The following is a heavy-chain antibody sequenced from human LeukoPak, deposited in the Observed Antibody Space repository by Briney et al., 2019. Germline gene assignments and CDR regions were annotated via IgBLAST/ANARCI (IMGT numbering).Heavy chain of an antibody. CDR1: GYTFTSYG. Sequence: ASVKVSCKASGYTFTSYGISWVRQAPGQGLEWMGWISAYNGNTNYAQKLQGRVTMTTDTSTSMAYMELRSLRSDDTAVYYCARAGDYDYVWGSYRYFDYWGQGTLVTVSS. CDR3: ARAGDYDYVWGSYRYFDY. CDR2: ISAYNGNT. V-gene: IGHV1-18*01. J-gene: IGHJ4*02. D-gene: IGHD3-16*02.